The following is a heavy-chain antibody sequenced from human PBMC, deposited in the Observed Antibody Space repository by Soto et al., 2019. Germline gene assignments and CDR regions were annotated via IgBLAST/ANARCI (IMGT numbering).Heavy chain of an antibody. CDR3: ARRNSGWYYLEY. J-gene: IGHJ4*02. V-gene: IGHV4-4*02. Sequence: SETLSLTCAVSSGSISSSNWLSCVRQPPGKGLEWIGEIYHSGSTNYNPSLKSRVTISVDKSKNQFSLKLSSVTAADTAVYYCARRNSGWYYLEYWGQGTLVTVSS. CDR2: IYHSGST. D-gene: IGHD6-19*01. CDR1: SGSISSSNW.